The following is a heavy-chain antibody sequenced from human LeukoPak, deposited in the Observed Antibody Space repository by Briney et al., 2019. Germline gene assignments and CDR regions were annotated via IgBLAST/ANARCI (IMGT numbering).Heavy chain of an antibody. CDR1: GGTFSSYA. D-gene: IGHD5-24*01. Sequence: GASVKVSCKASGGTFSSYAISWVRQAPGQGLEWMGRIIPILGIANYAQKFQGRVTMTEDTSTDTAYMELSSLRSEDTAVYYCATDLGLGSRGSGDGYNFDYWGRGTLVTVSS. V-gene: IGHV1-69*04. CDR3: ATDLGLGSRGSGDGYNFDY. J-gene: IGHJ4*02. CDR2: IIPILGIA.